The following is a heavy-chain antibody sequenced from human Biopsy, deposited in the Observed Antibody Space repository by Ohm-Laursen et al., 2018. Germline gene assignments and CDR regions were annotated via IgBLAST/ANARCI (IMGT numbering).Heavy chain of an antibody. CDR3: AREAIGYQLPCDD. CDR1: TGTFNSYG. Sequence: SSVKVSCKAPTGTFNSYGIIWVRQAPGQGLEWMGRIIPILRTTAYAQTFLGRVTITADSPTSTVDMELTSLTSDDTAVYFCAREAIGYQLPCDDWGQGALVTVSS. D-gene: IGHD2-2*01. J-gene: IGHJ4*02. V-gene: IGHV1-69*11. CDR2: IIPILRTT.